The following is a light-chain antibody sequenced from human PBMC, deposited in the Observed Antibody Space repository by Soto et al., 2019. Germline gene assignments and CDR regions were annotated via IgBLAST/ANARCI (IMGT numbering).Light chain of an antibody. Sequence: EIVLTQSPGTLSLSPGEKATLSCRASQSVSSDYLAWYQQQPGRAPRLLIYDTSSTAAGIPARFSGRGSGTDFTLTLSRLEPEDFAVYYCQRYGSSPPVYTFGQGTKVEIK. CDR2: DTS. CDR3: QRYGSSPPVYT. J-gene: IGKJ2*01. V-gene: IGKV3-20*01. CDR1: QSVSSDY.